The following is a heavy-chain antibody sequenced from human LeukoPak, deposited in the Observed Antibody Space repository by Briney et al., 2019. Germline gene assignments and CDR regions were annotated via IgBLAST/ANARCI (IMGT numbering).Heavy chain of an antibody. J-gene: IGHJ5*02. CDR3: ARGRGAIAVARRRNWFDP. CDR1: GYTFTGYY. Sequence: ASVKVSCKASGYTFTGYYMHWVRQAPGQGLEWMGWINPNSGGTNYAQKFQGRVTMTRDTSISTAYMELSSLRSEDTAVYYCARGRGAIAVARRRNWFDPWGQGTLVTVSS. D-gene: IGHD6-19*01. CDR2: INPNSGGT. V-gene: IGHV1-2*02.